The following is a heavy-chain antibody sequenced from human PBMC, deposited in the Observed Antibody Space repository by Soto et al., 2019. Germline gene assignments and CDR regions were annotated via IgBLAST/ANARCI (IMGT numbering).Heavy chain of an antibody. CDR2: IYYSGST. D-gene: IGHD3-10*01. V-gene: IGHV4-31*03. J-gene: IGHJ6*02. CDR3: ARDRLLWFGENGLDTAMVTGQRDDYYYGMDV. CDR1: GGSISSGGYY. Sequence: PSETLSLTCTVSGGSISSGGYYWSWIRQHPGKGLEWIGYIYYSGSTYCNPSLKSRVTISVDTSKNQFSLKLSSVTAADTAVYYCARDRLLWFGENGLDTAMVTGQRDDYYYGMDVWGQGTTVTVSS.